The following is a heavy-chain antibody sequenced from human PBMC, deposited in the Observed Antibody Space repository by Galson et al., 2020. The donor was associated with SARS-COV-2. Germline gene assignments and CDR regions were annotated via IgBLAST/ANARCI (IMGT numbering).Heavy chain of an antibody. V-gene: IGHV4-39*01. CDR1: GGSDRSSSYY. Sequence: ASETLSLTCTASGGSDRSSSYYWGWIRQPPGKGLAWIGSTYSTGSTHYTPSFESRVTISVDTSKNLVPLRLSSVTAADTAVYYCTRPGRDNGYSRYLGDEYAMDVWGRGTTVTVSS. CDR2: TYSTGST. D-gene: IGHD5-12*01. CDR3: TRPGRDNGYSRYLGDEYAMDV. J-gene: IGHJ6*02.